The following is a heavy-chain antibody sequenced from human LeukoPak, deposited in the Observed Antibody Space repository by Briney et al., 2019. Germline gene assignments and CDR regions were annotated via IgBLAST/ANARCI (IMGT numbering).Heavy chain of an antibody. CDR1: GYTFTKYA. V-gene: IGHV1-18*01. J-gene: IGHJ5*02. CDR2: ITTYNGNT. D-gene: IGHD3-3*01. CDR3: ARVGRYYDFWSGPNWFDP. Sequence: GASVKVSCKASGYTFTKYAISWVRQAPGQGLEWMGWITTYNGNTNYVRKFQGRVTMTTDTSTSTAYMELRSLRSDDTALYYCARVGRYYDFWSGPNWFDPWGQGTLVTVSS.